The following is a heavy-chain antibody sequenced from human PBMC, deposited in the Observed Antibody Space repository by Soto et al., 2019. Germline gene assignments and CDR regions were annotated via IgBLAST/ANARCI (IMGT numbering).Heavy chain of an antibody. J-gene: IGHJ3*02. D-gene: IGHD5-12*01. CDR2: IKSKTDGGTT. Sequence: SGGSLRLSCAASGFTFSNAWMNWVRQAPGKGLEWVGRIKSKTDGGTTDYAAPVKGRFTISRDDSKNTLYLQMNSLKTEDTAVYYCTTDPRDGYILEGAFDIWGQGTMVTVSS. CDR3: TTDPRDGYILEGAFDI. CDR1: GFTFSNAW. V-gene: IGHV3-15*07.